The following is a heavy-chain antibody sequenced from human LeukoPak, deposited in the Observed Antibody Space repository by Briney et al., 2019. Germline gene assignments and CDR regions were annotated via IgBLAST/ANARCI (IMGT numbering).Heavy chain of an antibody. J-gene: IGHJ4*02. CDR2: VNNDGSST. Sequence: QPGGPLRLSCAASGFIFSNYWMHGVRQAPGKGLVCGSRVNNDGSSTTYAYSVKGRFTISRDNAKNTLYLQMNSLRAEDTAVYYCAKGGLRVTDYWGQGTLVTVSS. V-gene: IGHV3-74*03. D-gene: IGHD5/OR15-5a*01. CDR1: GFIFSNYW. CDR3: AKGGLRVTDY.